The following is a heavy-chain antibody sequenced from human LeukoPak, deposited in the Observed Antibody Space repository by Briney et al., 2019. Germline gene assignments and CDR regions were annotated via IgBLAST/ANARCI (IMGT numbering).Heavy chain of an antibody. CDR2: ISGSGGST. Sequence: PGGTLRLSCAASGFTFSSYGMSWVRQAPGKGLEWVSAISGSGGSTYYADSVKGRFAISRDNSKNTLYLQMNSLRAEDTAVYYCAKTSSSLGYWGQGTLVTVSS. CDR3: AKTSSSLGY. V-gene: IGHV3-23*01. J-gene: IGHJ4*02. CDR1: GFTFSSYG. D-gene: IGHD6-13*01.